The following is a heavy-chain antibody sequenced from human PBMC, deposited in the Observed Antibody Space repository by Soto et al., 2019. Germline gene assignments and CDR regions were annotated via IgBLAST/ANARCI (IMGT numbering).Heavy chain of an antibody. CDR3: ARDYSSTSYGFDS. Sequence: QVQLVESGGVVVQPGRSLRLSCAASGFTFSSYGMHWVRQAPGKGLEWVAVIYYDGSNEYYADSVKGRFTISRDNSKNPLYLQMNSLRAEDTAGYYCARDYSSTSYGFDSWGQGTLVTVSS. V-gene: IGHV3-33*01. CDR1: GFTFSSYG. D-gene: IGHD6-13*01. J-gene: IGHJ4*02. CDR2: IYYDGSNE.